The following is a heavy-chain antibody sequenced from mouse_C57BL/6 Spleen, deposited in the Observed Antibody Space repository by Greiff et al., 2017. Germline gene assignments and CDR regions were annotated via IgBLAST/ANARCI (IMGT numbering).Heavy chain of an antibody. D-gene: IGHD2-4*01. V-gene: IGHV14-2*01. CDR2: IDPEDGET. CDR3: ALYDYDDYYAMDY. CDR1: GFNIKDYY. Sequence: EVQVVESGAELVKPGASVKLSCTASGFNIKDYYMHWVKQRTEQGLEWIGRIDPEDGETKYAPKFQGKATITADTSSNTAYLQLSSLTSEDTAVYYCALYDYDDYYAMDYWGQGTSVTVSS. J-gene: IGHJ4*01.